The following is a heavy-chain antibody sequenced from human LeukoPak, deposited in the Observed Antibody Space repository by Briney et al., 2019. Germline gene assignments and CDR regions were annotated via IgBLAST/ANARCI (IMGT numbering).Heavy chain of an antibody. V-gene: IGHV1-8*01. CDR2: MNPNSGNT. J-gene: IGHJ6*03. D-gene: IGHD3-3*01. Sequence: ASVTLSCKASAYTFTIYDINWVRQATGPGHGRMGWMNPNSGNTGYAQKFQGRVTMTRNTSISTAYMELSSLRSEDTAVYYCARGLFYPRFWPYYYYYYMDVWGKGTTVTVSS. CDR1: AYTFTIYD. CDR3: ARGLFYPRFWPYYYYYYMDV.